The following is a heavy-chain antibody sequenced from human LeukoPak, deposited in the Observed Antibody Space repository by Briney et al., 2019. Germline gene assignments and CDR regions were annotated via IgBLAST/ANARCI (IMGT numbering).Heavy chain of an antibody. Sequence: GGSLCLSCAASGFTPDDYAVHWVAQAPGPRLEWVSLISGYGGSTYYADSGKGRFTISRDNSKNSLYLQMNSLRTEDTALYYCAKDKGGYSYESHFDYWGQGTLVTVSS. V-gene: IGHV3-43*02. CDR3: AKDKGGYSYESHFDY. CDR1: GFTPDDYA. D-gene: IGHD5-18*01. J-gene: IGHJ4*02. CDR2: ISGYGGST.